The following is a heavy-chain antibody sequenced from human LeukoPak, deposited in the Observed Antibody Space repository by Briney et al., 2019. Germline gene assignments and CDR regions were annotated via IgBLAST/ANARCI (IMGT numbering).Heavy chain of an antibody. Sequence: PSETLSLTCTVFGGSISSSSYYWGWIRQPPGKGLEWIGNIYYSGNTYYNPSLKSRVTTSVDTSKNQFSLKLSSVTAADTAVYYCARTNYYDSSGSFDYWGQGTLVTVSS. V-gene: IGHV4-39*01. CDR1: GGSISSSSYY. D-gene: IGHD3-22*01. CDR2: IYYSGNT. J-gene: IGHJ4*02. CDR3: ARTNYYDSSGSFDY.